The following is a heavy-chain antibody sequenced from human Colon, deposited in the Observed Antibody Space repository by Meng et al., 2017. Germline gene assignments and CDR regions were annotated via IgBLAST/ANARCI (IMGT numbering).Heavy chain of an antibody. J-gene: IGHJ3*02. CDR2: ISGSGGST. Sequence: PGGSLRLSCAASGFTFSSYAMSWVRQAPGKGLEWVSAISGSGGSTYYADSVKGRFTISRDNSKNTLYLQMNSLRAEDTAVYYCAKDCSRLYHYYDSSGNNAFDIWGQGTMVTVSS. CDR1: GFTFSSYA. D-gene: IGHD3-22*01. CDR3: AKDCSRLYHYYDSSGNNAFDI. V-gene: IGHV3-23*01.